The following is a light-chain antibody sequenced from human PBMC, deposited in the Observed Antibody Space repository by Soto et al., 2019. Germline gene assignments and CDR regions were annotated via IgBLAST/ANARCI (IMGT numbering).Light chain of an antibody. CDR1: SSDVGGYNY. Sequence: QSALTQPPSASGSPGQSVTISCTGTSSDVGGYNYVSWYQQHPGKAPKLMIYEVSKRPSGVPDRFSGSKSGNTASLTVSGLQAEDESDYYCGSYAGRSTYVFGTGTKVTVL. J-gene: IGLJ1*01. CDR3: GSYAGRSTYV. V-gene: IGLV2-8*01. CDR2: EVS.